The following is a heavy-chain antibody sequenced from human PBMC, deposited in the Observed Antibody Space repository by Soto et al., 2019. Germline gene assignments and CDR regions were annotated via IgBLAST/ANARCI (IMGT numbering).Heavy chain of an antibody. CDR3: ARRGPSNSYWYFDL. CDR2: IYYSGST. J-gene: IGHJ2*01. CDR1: GGSISSGGYY. Sequence: QVQLQESGPGLVKPSQTLSLTCTVSGGSISSGGYYWSWIRQHQGKGLEWIVYIYYSGSTYYNPSRKSRVTISVDTSKNQLSLKLSSVTAADTAVYYCARRGPSNSYWYFDLWGRGTLVTVSS. D-gene: IGHD1-1*01. V-gene: IGHV4-31*03.